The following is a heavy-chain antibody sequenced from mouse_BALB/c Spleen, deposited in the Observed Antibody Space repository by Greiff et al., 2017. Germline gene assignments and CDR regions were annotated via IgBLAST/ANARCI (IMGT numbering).Heavy chain of an antibody. J-gene: IGHJ1*01. V-gene: IGHV4-1*02. CDR2: INPDSSTI. CDR3: ARLTTAKNWYFDV. D-gene: IGHD1-2*01. CDR1: GFDFSRYW. Sequence: EVKLVESGGGLVQPGGSLKLSCAASGFDFSRYWMSWVRQAPGKGLEWIGEINPDSSTINYTPSLKDKFIISRDNAKNTLYLQMSKVRSEDTALYYCARLTTAKNWYFDVWGAGTTVTVSS.